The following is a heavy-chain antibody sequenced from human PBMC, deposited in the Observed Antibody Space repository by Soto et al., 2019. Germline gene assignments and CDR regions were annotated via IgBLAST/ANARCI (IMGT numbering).Heavy chain of an antibody. J-gene: IGHJ4*02. CDR1: GFTFSDHY. V-gene: IGHV3-72*01. CDR3: TVWGSGNDFGAA. CDR2: SKNKADSYTT. Sequence: EVQLVESGGGLVQPGGSLRLSCAASGFTFSDHYMDWVRQAPGKGLEWVGRSKNKADSYTTEYAASVKGRFTISRDGSKNSLFLQMDRLKTEDTGVYYCTVWGSGNDFGAAWGQGILVTVSS. D-gene: IGHD3-10*01.